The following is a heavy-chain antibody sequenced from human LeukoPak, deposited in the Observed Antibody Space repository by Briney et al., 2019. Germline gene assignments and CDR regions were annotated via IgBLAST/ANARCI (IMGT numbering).Heavy chain of an antibody. CDR3: ARGPGGYSTY. CDR2: IKQDGSEK. CDR1: GFTVSSNY. V-gene: IGHV3-7*03. J-gene: IGHJ4*02. D-gene: IGHD2-15*01. Sequence: GGSLRLSCAASGFTVSSNYMSWVRQAPGKGLEWVANIKQDGSEKYYVDSVKGRFTISRDNAKNSLYLQMNSLRAEDTAVYYCARGPGGYSTYWGQGTLVTVSS.